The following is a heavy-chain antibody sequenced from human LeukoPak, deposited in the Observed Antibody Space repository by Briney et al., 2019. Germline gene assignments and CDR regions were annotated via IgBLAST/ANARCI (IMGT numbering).Heavy chain of an antibody. CDR1: GESFSGYF. J-gene: IGHJ5*02. D-gene: IGHD3-10*01. V-gene: IGHV4-34*01. CDR3: ARGRGTMVRGVSTGWFDP. Sequence: PSETLSLTCAVYGESFSGYFWNWIRQPPGKGLEWIGEINHSGSTNYNPSLKSRVTISVDTSKNQFSLKLSSVTAADTAVYYCARGRGTMVRGVSTGWFDPWGQGTLVTVSS. CDR2: INHSGST.